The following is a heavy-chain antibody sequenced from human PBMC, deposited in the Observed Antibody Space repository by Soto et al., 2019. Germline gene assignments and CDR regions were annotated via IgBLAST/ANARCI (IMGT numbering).Heavy chain of an antibody. CDR3: AIDGVTMVRGVIPPLFDY. CDR2: ISYDGSNK. D-gene: IGHD3-10*01. J-gene: IGHJ4*02. Sequence: VAVISYDGSNKYYADSVKGRFTISRDNSKNTLYLQMNSLRAEDTAVYYCAIDGVTMVRGVIPPLFDYWGQGTLVTVSS. V-gene: IGHV3-30-3*01.